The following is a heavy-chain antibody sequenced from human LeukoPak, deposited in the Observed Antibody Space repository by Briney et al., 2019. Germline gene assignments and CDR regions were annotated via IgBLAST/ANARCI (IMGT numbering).Heavy chain of an antibody. CDR2: IYSGGST. Sequence: PGGSLRLSCAASGFSVSNNYMSWVRQAPGKGLEWVSVIYSGGSTFYADSVKGRFTISRDNAKNSLYLQVNSLRAEDTAVYYCVRGVDYWGQGILVTVSS. CDR3: VRGVDY. J-gene: IGHJ4*02. D-gene: IGHD2-8*01. V-gene: IGHV3-66*01. CDR1: GFSVSNNY.